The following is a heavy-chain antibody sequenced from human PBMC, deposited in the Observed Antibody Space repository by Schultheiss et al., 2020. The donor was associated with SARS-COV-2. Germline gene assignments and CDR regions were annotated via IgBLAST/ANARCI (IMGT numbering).Heavy chain of an antibody. V-gene: IGHV1-2*02. CDR1: GYTFTSYA. CDR2: ISTHNENT. Sequence: ASVKVSCKASGYTFTSYAMHWVRQAPGQGLEWMGWISTHNENTNYAQRLQGRVTMTRDTSISTAYMELSRLRSDDTAVYYCARPPLTYSSSWYTAQGDFDYWGQGTLVTVSS. J-gene: IGHJ4*02. CDR3: ARPPLTYSSSWYTAQGDFDY. D-gene: IGHD6-13*01.